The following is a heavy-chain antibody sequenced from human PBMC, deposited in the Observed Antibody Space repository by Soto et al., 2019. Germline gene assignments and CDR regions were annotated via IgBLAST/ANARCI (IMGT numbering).Heavy chain of an antibody. CDR2: VFHSGIT. Sequence: SETLSLTCTISGGSITSYYWSWIREPPGKGLEWIGYVFHSGITGYNPSLKSRVTISVDASKNLFSLKLISVTAADTAVYYCARDQNGSPYFDYWGQGTLVTVSS. CDR3: ARDQNGSPYFDY. V-gene: IGHV4-59*01. J-gene: IGHJ4*02. D-gene: IGHD1-26*01. CDR1: GGSITSYY.